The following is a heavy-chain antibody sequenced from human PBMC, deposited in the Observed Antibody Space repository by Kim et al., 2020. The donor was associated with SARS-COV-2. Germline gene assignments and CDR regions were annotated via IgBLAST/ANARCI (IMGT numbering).Heavy chain of an antibody. CDR2: ISSSSSYI. J-gene: IGHJ3*02. D-gene: IGHD2-15*01. Sequence: GGSLRLSCAASGFTFSSYSMNWVRQAPGKGLEWVSSISSSSSYIYYADSVKGRFTISRDNAKNSLYLQMNSLRAEDTAVYYCARDSSDIVVVVAGDAFDIWGQGTMVTVSS. V-gene: IGHV3-21*01. CDR3: ARDSSDIVVVVAGDAFDI. CDR1: GFTFSSYS.